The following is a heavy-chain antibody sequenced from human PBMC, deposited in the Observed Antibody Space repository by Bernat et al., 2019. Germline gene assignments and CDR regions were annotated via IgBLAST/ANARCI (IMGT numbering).Heavy chain of an antibody. D-gene: IGHD3-10*01. CDR3: AREYYYGSGGAQFDYGYCMDV. V-gene: IGHV3-7*03. Sequence: EVQLVESGGGLVQPGGSLRLSCAASGYTFSSYWMSWVRQAPGKGLERVANKKQDGSEKYDVDSVKGRFTISGDNAKNSLYLQMNSLRAEDTAVYYCAREYYYGSGGAQFDYGYCMDVWGKGTTVTVSS. CDR2: KKQDGSEK. CDR1: GYTFSSYW. J-gene: IGHJ6*03.